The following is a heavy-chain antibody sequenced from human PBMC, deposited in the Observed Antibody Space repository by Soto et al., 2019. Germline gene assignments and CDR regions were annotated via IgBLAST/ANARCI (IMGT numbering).Heavy chain of an antibody. Sequence: EVQLVESGGGLVQPGGSLRLSCAASGFTFSSYSMNWVRQAPGKGLEWVSYISSSRSTIYYADSVKGRFTISRDNAKNSLYLQMNSLRAEDTAVYYGASLSEVAQDDGGQGTLVTVSS. CDR3: ASLSEVAQDD. CDR1: GFTFSSYS. CDR2: ISSSRSTI. V-gene: IGHV3-48*01. D-gene: IGHD2-15*01. J-gene: IGHJ4*02.